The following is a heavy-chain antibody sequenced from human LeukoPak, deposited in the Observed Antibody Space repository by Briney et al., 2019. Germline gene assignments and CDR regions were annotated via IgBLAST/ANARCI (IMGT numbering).Heavy chain of an antibody. CDR2: IYTSGTT. CDR1: GGSITSGSYY. J-gene: IGHJ5*01. D-gene: IGHD3-10*01. V-gene: IGHV4-61*02. CDR3: ARTGYNYGWFDS. Sequence: SETLSLTCTVSGGSITSGSYYWSWIRQPAGKGLEWIGRIYTSGTTNYNPSLKSQVTISVDTSKNHFSLKLSSVTAADTAVYYCARTGYNYGWFDSWGQGTLVTVSS.